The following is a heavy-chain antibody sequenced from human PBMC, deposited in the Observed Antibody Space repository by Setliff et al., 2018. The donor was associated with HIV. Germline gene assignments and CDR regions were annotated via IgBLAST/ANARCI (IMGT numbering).Heavy chain of an antibody. D-gene: IGHD2-15*01. CDR3: AKCGGTCWHNFFGP. Sequence: ETLSLTCTVSGGSISSSNYYWGWIRQPPGKGLEWVSAISDSGGATENADSVKGRFTISRDNSKKMLYLQMNSLRAEDTAVYYCAKCGGTCWHNFFGPWGQGTLVTVSS. CDR2: ISDSGGAT. J-gene: IGHJ5*02. CDR1: GGSISSSNYY. V-gene: IGHV3-23*01.